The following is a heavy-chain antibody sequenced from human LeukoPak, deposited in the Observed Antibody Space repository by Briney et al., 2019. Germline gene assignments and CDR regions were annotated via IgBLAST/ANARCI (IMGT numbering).Heavy chain of an antibody. CDR1: GYTFTNYG. Sequence: GASVKVSCKASGYTFTNYGVSWVRQAPGQGLEWMGWISGFNGNTNHAQKFLGRVTLTTDTLTSTAYMEMRSLRSDDTAVYYCARVPSGLYYDLLTGYYSAPFDFWGQGTLVTVSS. CDR2: ISGFNGNT. D-gene: IGHD3-9*01. V-gene: IGHV1-18*01. J-gene: IGHJ4*02. CDR3: ARVPSGLYYDLLTGYYSAPFDF.